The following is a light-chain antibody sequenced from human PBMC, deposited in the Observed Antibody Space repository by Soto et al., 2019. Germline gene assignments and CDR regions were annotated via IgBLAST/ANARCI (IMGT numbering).Light chain of an antibody. V-gene: IGLV1-51*01. Sequence: VLTQPPSVSAAPGQKVTISCSGSSSNIGNNYVSWYQQLPGTAPKLLIYDNNKRPSGIPDRFSGSKSGTSATLGITGLQTGDEADYYCGTWDSSLSAGGVFGTGTKVTV. CDR1: SSNIGNNY. J-gene: IGLJ1*01. CDR3: GTWDSSLSAGGV. CDR2: DNN.